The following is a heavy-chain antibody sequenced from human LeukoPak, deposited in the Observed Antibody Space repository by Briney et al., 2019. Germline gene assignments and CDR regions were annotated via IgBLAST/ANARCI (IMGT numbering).Heavy chain of an antibody. D-gene: IGHD6-19*01. J-gene: IGHJ4*02. CDR1: GFTFSNYG. Sequence: GGSLRLSCAASGFTFSNYGILWVRQAPGKGLEWVAVIWYDGSNKYYADSVKGRFTISRDQSKNTVYSQMNSLRADDTAVYYCARLGSGWAIDYWGQGTLVTVSS. CDR2: IWYDGSNK. CDR3: ARLGSGWAIDY. V-gene: IGHV3-33*01.